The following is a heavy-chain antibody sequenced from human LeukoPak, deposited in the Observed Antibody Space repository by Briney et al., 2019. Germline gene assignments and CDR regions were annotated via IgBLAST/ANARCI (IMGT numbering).Heavy chain of an antibody. J-gene: IGHJ4*02. CDR2: ISSSGSTI. V-gene: IGHV3-11*01. CDR3: ARDRYHDFWSGYFSRSKYYFDY. Sequence: RAGGSLRLSCAASGFTFSDYYMSWIRQAPGKGLEWVSYISSSGSTIYYADSVKGRFTISRDNAKNSLYLQMNSLRAEDTAVYYCARDRYHDFWSGYFSRSKYYFDYWGQGTLVTVSS. CDR1: GFTFSDYY. D-gene: IGHD3-3*01.